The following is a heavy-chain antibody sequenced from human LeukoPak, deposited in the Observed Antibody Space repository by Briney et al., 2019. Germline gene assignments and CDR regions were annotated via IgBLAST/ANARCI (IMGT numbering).Heavy chain of an antibody. CDR1: GYTFTSYY. CDR2: INPSGGST. CDR3: TRGAGEGFDY. V-gene: IGHV1-46*01. J-gene: IGHJ4*02. Sequence: ASVKVSCKASGYTFTSYYIHWVRQAPGQGLEWMGIINPSGGSTSYAQKFQGRVTMTRDMSTSTVYMEVSSLRSEDTAVYYCTRGAGEGFDYWGQGTLVTVSS. D-gene: IGHD3-10*01.